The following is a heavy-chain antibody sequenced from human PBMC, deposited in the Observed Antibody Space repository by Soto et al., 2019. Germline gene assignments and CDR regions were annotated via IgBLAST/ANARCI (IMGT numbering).Heavy chain of an antibody. J-gene: IGHJ4*02. CDR1: GFTFSLSA. CDR3: AKGPEYDILTGCDY. D-gene: IGHD3-9*01. Sequence: EVQLLESGGGFVQPGESLRLSCAASGFTFSLSAMSWVRQAPGRGLEWVSSISGAGGSTEYADSVKGRFTISRDNSKDTVHLQMNSLRAEDTAVYYCAKGPEYDILTGCDYWGQGALVTVSS. V-gene: IGHV3-23*01. CDR2: ISGAGGST.